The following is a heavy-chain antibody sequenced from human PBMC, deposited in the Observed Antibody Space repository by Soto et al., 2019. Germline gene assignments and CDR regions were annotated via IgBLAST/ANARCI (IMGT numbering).Heavy chain of an antibody. Sequence: EVQLLESGGGLVQPGGSLRLSCAASGFTFTSYAMSWVRQAPGHALEWVSGISGSGGSTYYADSAKGLFTISRDKSKNPPYLLMTSLRAEATAVYYCAKGSPSVGSSSWFYPWGQGTMVAVSS. V-gene: IGHV3-23*01. CDR1: GFTFTSYA. J-gene: IGHJ5*02. CDR3: AKGSPSVGSSSWFYP. D-gene: IGHD6-13*01. CDR2: ISGSGGST.